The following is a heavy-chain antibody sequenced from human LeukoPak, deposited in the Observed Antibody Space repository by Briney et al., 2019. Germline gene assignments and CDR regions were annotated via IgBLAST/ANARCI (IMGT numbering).Heavy chain of an antibody. CDR3: ARRIAAAGQTRYYFDY. CDR1: GYSFTSYW. Sequence: RLGESLKISCKGAGYSFTSYWIGWVRQMPGKGVEVMGIIYPGDSDTRDSPFFQGRVTISADKSISTAYLQWSSLKASDTAMYYCARRIAAAGQTRYYFDYWGQGTLVTVSS. CDR2: IYPGDSDT. V-gene: IGHV5-51*01. J-gene: IGHJ4*02. D-gene: IGHD6-13*01.